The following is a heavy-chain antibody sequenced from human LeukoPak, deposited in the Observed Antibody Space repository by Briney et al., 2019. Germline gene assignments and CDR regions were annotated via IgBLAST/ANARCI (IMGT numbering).Heavy chain of an antibody. V-gene: IGHV3-48*01. Sequence: GGSLRLSCAASGFTFSSYSMNWVRQAPGKGLEWVSYISSSSSTIYYADSVKGRFTISRDNAKNSLYLQMNSLRAEDTAVYYCARDPTNYYDSSGYYPHFDYWGQGTLVTVSS. CDR1: GFTFSSYS. CDR2: ISSSSSTI. CDR3: ARDPTNYYDSSGYYPHFDY. J-gene: IGHJ4*02. D-gene: IGHD3-22*01.